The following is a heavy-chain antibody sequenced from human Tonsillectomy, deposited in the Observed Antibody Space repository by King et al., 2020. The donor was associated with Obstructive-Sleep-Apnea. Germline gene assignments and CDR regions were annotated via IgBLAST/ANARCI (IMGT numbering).Heavy chain of an antibody. J-gene: IGHJ3*02. Sequence: VQLVESGGGVVQPGRSLRLSCAASGFTFSSYGMHWVRQAPGKGLEWVAVIWYDGNNKYYADSLKGRVTISRDNSKNTLYLQMNSLRAEDTAVYYCASVPVSGYYSDEYAFDIWGQGAMVTVSS. CDR3: ASVPVSGYYSDEYAFDI. CDR1: GFTFSSYG. D-gene: IGHD3-22*01. V-gene: IGHV3-33*01. CDR2: IWYDGNNK.